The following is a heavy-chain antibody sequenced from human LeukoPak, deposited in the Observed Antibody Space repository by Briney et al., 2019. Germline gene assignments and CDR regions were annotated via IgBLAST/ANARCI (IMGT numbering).Heavy chain of an antibody. J-gene: IGHJ5*02. CDR2: ISGSGVTT. D-gene: IGHD3-10*01. Sequence: GGSLRLSCAASGFTLSNYAMSWVRQAPGKGLEWVSAISGSGVTTYYGDSVKGRFTISRDTSKNKLYLQMNSLRVEDTAVYYCAKVGYGSGYSWFDPWGQGTLVTVSS. V-gene: IGHV3-23*01. CDR1: GFTLSNYA. CDR3: AKVGYGSGYSWFDP.